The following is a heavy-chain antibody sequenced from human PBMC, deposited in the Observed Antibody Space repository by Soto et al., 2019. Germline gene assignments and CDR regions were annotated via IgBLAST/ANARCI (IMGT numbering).Heavy chain of an antibody. CDR1: GYTFSSYG. CDR2: ISAYNGNT. D-gene: IGHD3-16*01. CDR3: ARDLIPYYPRGEAFDI. Sequence: ASVKVSCKASGYTFSSYGISWVRQAPGQGLEWMGWISAYNGNTNYEQKFQGRVTMTTDTSTSTAYMELRSLRSDDTAAYYCARDLIPYYPRGEAFDIWGQGTMVTVSS. J-gene: IGHJ3*02. V-gene: IGHV1-18*01.